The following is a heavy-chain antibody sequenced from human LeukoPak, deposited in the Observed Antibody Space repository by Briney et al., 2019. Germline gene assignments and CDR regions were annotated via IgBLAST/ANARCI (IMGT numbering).Heavy chain of an antibody. D-gene: IGHD2-21*02. CDR3: AKDIVVVTSGANAFDI. V-gene: IGHV3-23*01. CDR2: ISPRGDIT. CDR1: GFSFRSHG. Sequence: GKSLRLSCAASGFSFRSHGMNWVRQAPGKGLEWVSGISPRGDITYYKDSVRGRFTISRDNFKNTVSLQLNSLRAEDTAVYYCAKDIVVVTSGANAFDIWGQGTMVTVSS. J-gene: IGHJ3*02.